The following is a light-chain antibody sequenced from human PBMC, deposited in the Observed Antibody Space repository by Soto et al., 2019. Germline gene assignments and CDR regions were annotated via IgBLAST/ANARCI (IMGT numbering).Light chain of an antibody. CDR2: DVS. CDR1: QSVSSY. V-gene: IGKV3-11*01. Sequence: EIVLTQSPATLSLSPGERATLSCRASQSVSSYLAWYQQKPGQAPRLLIYDVSNRATGIPARFSGSGSGTDFTLTISSLEPEDFAVYYCQQRSSWPIAFGQGTRLEIK. CDR3: QQRSSWPIA. J-gene: IGKJ5*01.